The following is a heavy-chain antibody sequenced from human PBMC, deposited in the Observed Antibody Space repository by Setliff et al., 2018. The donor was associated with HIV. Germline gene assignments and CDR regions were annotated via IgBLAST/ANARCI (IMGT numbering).Heavy chain of an antibody. J-gene: IGHJ4*02. CDR1: GFTFSSYE. V-gene: IGHV3-48*03. CDR3: ARESRPYYFDY. CDR2: ISSSGSTI. Sequence: GGSLRLSCAASGFTFSSYEMHWVRQAPGKGLEWVSYISSSGSTIYYADSVKGRFTISRDNAKNSLYLQMNSLRAEDTAVYYCARESRPYYFDYWGQGTLVTVSS.